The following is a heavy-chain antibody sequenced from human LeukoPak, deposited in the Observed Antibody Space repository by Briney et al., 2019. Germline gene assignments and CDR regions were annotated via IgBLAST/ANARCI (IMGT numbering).Heavy chain of an antibody. CDR3: AREQKLYDGSGSSTFDF. CDR1: GFTFSSYA. V-gene: IGHV3-23*01. Sequence: GGSLRLSCAASGFTFSSYAMNWVRQAPGKGLEWVSSITGSGRSTFYADSVKGRFTISRDTSKNTLYLQMNSLRVEDTAVYYCAREQKLYDGSGSSTFDFWGQGTLVTVSS. J-gene: IGHJ4*02. CDR2: ITGSGRST. D-gene: IGHD3-10*01.